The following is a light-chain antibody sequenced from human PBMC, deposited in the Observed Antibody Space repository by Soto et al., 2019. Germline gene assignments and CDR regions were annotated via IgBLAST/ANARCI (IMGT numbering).Light chain of an antibody. CDR2: GAS. CDR1: QGISNY. CDR3: QNYNSAFTT. V-gene: IGKV1-27*01. J-gene: IGKJ1*01. Sequence: DIQMTQSPSSLSASVGDRVTITCRASQGISNYIAWYQHKPGKVPKLLIYGASTLQSGVPSRFSGSGSGTDFTLTISSLQPEDVATYSCQNYNSAFTTFGQGKKVEIK.